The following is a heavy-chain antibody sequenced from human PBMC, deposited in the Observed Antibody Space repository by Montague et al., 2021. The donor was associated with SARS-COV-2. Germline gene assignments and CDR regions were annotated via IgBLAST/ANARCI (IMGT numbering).Heavy chain of an antibody. CDR3: ARAHSGSWAHLDN. V-gene: IGHV4-61*02. D-gene: IGHD5-12*01. Sequence: TLSLTCAVSGGSISSGSYYWSWIRQPPGKGLEWIGRIYTSGTTDYSFSLKSRVTISVDTSKNQFSLKLTSVTAADTAVYYCARAHSGSWAHLDNWGQGGLVTVSS. CDR2: IYTSGTT. J-gene: IGHJ4*02. CDR1: GGSISSGSYY.